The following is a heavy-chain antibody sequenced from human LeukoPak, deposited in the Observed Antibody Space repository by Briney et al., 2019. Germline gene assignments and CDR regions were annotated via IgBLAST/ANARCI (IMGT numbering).Heavy chain of an antibody. D-gene: IGHD1-26*01. V-gene: IGHV3-21*01. CDR1: GFTFSSYS. Sequence: GGSLRLSCAASGFTFSSYSMSWVRQAPGRGLEWVSSISSSSSYIYYADSVKGRFTISRDNAKNSLYLQMNSLRAEDTAVYYCARGLPSGSSPHYWGQGTLVTVSS. J-gene: IGHJ4*02. CDR3: ARGLPSGSSPHY. CDR2: ISSSSSYI.